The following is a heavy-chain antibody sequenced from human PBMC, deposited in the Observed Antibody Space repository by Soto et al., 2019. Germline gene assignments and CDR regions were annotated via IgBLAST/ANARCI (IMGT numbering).Heavy chain of an antibody. CDR1: GFTFSSYW. Sequence: EVQLVESGGGLVQPGGSLRLSCAASGFTFSSYWMSWVRQAPGKGLEWVANIKQDGSEKYYVDSVKGRFTISRDNAKNSLYLQTSSLRAEDTAVYYCARFGWLRKFPGHYFDYWGQGALVTVSS. J-gene: IGHJ4*02. V-gene: IGHV3-7*05. CDR2: IKQDGSEK. CDR3: ARFGWLRKFPGHYFDY. D-gene: IGHD5-12*01.